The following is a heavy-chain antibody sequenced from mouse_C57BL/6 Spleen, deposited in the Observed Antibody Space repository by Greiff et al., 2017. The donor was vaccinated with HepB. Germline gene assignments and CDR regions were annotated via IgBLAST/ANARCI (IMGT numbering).Heavy chain of an antibody. J-gene: IGHJ4*01. Sequence: EVQGVESGGGLVKPGGSLKLSCAASGFTFSDYGMHWVRQAPEKGLEWVAYISSGSSTIYYADTVKGRFTISRDNAKNTLYLQMLSLRSEDTAMYDCARKGDCYYDAIDYWGQGASVTVSS. CDR2: ISSGSSTI. CDR1: GFTFSDYG. D-gene: IGHD2-3*01. V-gene: IGHV5-17*01. CDR3: ARKGDCYYDAIDY.